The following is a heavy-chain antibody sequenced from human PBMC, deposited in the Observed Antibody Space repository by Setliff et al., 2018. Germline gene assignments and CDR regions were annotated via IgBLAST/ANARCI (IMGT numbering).Heavy chain of an antibody. V-gene: IGHV1-69*13. CDR1: GGTFNTYA. J-gene: IGHJ4*02. Sequence: SVKVSCKASGGTFNTYAISWVRQAPGQGLEWMGGIIPIFGTTNYAQKFQGRVTITADESTSTAYMELSSLRSEDTAVYYCARDFLSIHIDHGNALDDYWGQGTLVTVSS. CDR3: ARDFLSIHIDHGNALDDY. D-gene: IGHD3-3*01. CDR2: IIPIFGTT.